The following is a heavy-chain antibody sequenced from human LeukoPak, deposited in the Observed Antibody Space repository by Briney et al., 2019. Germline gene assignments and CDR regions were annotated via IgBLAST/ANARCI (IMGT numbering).Heavy chain of an antibody. D-gene: IGHD2-2*01. Sequence: PGGSLRLSCAASGFTVSSNYMSWVRQAPGKGLEWVSVIYSGGSTYYADSVKGRFTISRDNSKNTLYLQMNSPRAEDTAVYYCARGEYQLPQGNWGQGTLVTVSS. CDR1: GFTVSSNY. V-gene: IGHV3-66*02. CDR2: IYSGGST. J-gene: IGHJ4*02. CDR3: ARGEYQLPQGN.